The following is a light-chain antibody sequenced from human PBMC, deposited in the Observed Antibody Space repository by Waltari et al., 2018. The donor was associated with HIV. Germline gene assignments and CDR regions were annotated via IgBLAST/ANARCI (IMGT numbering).Light chain of an antibody. Sequence: DIQMTQSPSSLSASVGDRVTITCRARQSMSSYLNWYQQKPGKAPKLLIYAASSLQSVVPSRFSGSGSGTDFTLTISSLQPEDFATYYCQQSYSTPRITFGQGTRLEIE. CDR2: AAS. J-gene: IGKJ5*01. V-gene: IGKV1-39*01. CDR3: QQSYSTPRIT. CDR1: QSMSSY.